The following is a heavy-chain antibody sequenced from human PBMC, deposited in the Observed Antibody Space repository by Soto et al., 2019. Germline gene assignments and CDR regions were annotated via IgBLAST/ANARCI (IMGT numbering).Heavy chain of an antibody. CDR1: GRSMSGYN. Sequence: QVQQQQWGARLLKPSATLSLTCAEYGRSMSGYNWSWLRRSPVRGLEWIGEIGPTGDTNYGPSFMSRVTVSVDTSKYELSLRLTQVTAADTATYLCARNGVGFGFDIWGLGTMVSVSS. J-gene: IGHJ3*02. CDR3: ARNGVGFGFDI. CDR2: IGPTGDT. V-gene: IGHV4-34*02. D-gene: IGHD3-10*01.